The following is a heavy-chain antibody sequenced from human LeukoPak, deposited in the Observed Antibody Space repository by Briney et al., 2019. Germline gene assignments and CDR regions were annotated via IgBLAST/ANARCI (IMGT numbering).Heavy chain of an antibody. CDR1: GGSISSSSYY. J-gene: IGHJ4*02. D-gene: IGHD1-26*01. CDR2: IYYSGST. CDR3: AKDWAYRGNYYYFEY. V-gene: IGHV4-39*07. Sequence: PSGTLSLTCTVSGGSISSSSYYWGWIRQPPGKGLEWIGSIYYSGSTYYNPSLKSRVTISVDTSKNQFSLRLSSVTAADTAVYYCAKDWAYRGNYYYFEYWGQGTLVTVSS.